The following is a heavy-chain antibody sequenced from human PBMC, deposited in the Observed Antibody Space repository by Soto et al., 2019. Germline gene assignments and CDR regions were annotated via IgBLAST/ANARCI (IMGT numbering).Heavy chain of an antibody. J-gene: IGHJ6*03. CDR3: ARVPSTVTTLVTYYYYMDV. D-gene: IGHD4-17*01. CDR1: GYTFTNYD. Sequence: QVQLVQSGAEVKKPGASVKVSCKASGYTFTNYDINWVRQTTGQGLEWMGWMNPKSGNTGYAQKFQGRVTMTRDTSISTADMELSSLRSEDTAVYYCARVPSTVTTLVTYYYYMDVWGKGTTVTISS. CDR2: MNPKSGNT. V-gene: IGHV1-8*01.